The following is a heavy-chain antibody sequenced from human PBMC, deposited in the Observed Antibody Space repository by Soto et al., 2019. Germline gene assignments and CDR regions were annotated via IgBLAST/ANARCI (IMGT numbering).Heavy chain of an antibody. CDR2: ISGSGDTT. D-gene: IGHD3-3*01. V-gene: IGHV3-23*01. CDR1: GFTFSAYA. CDR3: ARFQIYGVQRWFDP. J-gene: IGHJ5*02. Sequence: EVQLLDSGGTLVQPGGSLRLSCAASGFTFSAYAMSWVRQAPGKGLEWVSTISGSGDTTYYADSVKGRFTISSDNSKNTVYLQMNSLRVEDTAIYYCARFQIYGVQRWFDPWGQGTLVTVSS.